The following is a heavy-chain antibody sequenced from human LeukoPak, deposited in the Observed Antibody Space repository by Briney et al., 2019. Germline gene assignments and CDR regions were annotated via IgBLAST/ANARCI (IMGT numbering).Heavy chain of an antibody. J-gene: IGHJ4*02. V-gene: IGHV4-59*08. CDR2: NYYSGSA. Sequence: SPSETLSLTCTVSGVSISSYYWSWIRQPPGKGLEWIGYNYYSGSANYNPSLKSRVIISVDTSKNQFSLKLNSVTAADTAVYYCVRSSAYSTSSGVNFWGQGTLVTVSS. CDR1: GVSISSYY. D-gene: IGHD3-16*01. CDR3: VRSSAYSTSSGVNF.